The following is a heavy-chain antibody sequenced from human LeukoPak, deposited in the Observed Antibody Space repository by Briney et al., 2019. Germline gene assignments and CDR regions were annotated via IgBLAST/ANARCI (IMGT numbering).Heavy chain of an antibody. CDR2: IYYRGST. V-gene: IGHV4-39*07. Sequence: SETLSLTCTVSGGSISSTSYYWGWIRQPPGKGLEWIGSIYYRGSTYYNPSLKSRVTISVDTSKSQFSLKLSFVTAADTAVYYCARGWGSSWYYFDYWGQGTLVTVSS. CDR3: ARGWGSSWYYFDY. D-gene: IGHD6-13*01. CDR1: GGSISSTSYY. J-gene: IGHJ4*02.